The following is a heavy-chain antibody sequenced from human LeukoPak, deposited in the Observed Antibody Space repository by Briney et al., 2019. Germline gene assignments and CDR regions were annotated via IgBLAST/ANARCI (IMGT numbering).Heavy chain of an antibody. J-gene: IGHJ4*02. CDR1: GFTFSSYD. D-gene: IGHD6-13*01. CDR3: ARSDGIATAGPFDY. Sequence: HPGGSLRLSCAASGFTFSSYDMHWVRQAPGKGLEWVAVIWSDGSYRYYGDSVKGRFTISRDNSKNTLYLQMNTLRAEDTAVYYCARSDGIATAGPFDYWGQGTLVTVS. V-gene: IGHV3-33*01. CDR2: IWSDGSYR.